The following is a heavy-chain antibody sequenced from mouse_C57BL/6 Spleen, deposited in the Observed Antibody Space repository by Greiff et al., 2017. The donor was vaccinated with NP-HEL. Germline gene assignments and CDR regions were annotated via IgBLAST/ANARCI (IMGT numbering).Heavy chain of an antibody. Sequence: EVQLQQSGPELVKPGASVKIPCKASGYTFTDYNMDWVKQSHGKSLEWIGDINPNNGGTIYNQKFKGKATLTVDKSSSTAYIELRSLTSEDTAVYYCARSYYSNPYYAMDYWGQGTSVTVSS. D-gene: IGHD2-5*01. J-gene: IGHJ4*01. CDR1: GYTFTDYN. V-gene: IGHV1-18*01. CDR2: INPNNGGT. CDR3: ARSYYSNPYYAMDY.